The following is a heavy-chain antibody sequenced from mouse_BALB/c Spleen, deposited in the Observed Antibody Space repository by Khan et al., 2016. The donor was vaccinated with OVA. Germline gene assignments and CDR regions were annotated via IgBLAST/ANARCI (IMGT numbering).Heavy chain of an antibody. Sequence: QVQLKESGPGLVQPLQSLSITCTVSGFSLTSYGVHWVRQSPGKGLEWLGVIWSGGSTDYNEAFISRLSISKDNSKSQVFFKMNSLQGNDTAIYYCARNYDYDEGLAYWGQGTLVTVSA. CDR1: GFSLTSYG. V-gene: IGHV2-2*02. D-gene: IGHD2-4*01. CDR3: ARNYDYDEGLAY. J-gene: IGHJ3*01. CDR2: IWSGGST.